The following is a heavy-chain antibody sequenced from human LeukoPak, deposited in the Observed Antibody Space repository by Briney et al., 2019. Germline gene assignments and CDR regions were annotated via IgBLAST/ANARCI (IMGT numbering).Heavy chain of an antibody. D-gene: IGHD3-10*01. Sequence: PSETLSLTCTVSGGSISSYYWSWIRQPPGKGLELIGYIYYSGSTNYNPSLKSRVTISVDTAKTQFSLKLSSVTAADTAVYYCARVRSGTTEYYYYYYYMDVWGKGTTVTISS. CDR2: IYYSGST. CDR1: GGSISSYY. V-gene: IGHV4-59*01. J-gene: IGHJ6*03. CDR3: ARVRSGTTEYYYYYYYMDV.